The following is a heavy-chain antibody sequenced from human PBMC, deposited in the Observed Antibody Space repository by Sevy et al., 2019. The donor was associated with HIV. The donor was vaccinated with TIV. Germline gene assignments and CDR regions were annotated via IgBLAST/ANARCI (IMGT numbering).Heavy chain of an antibody. D-gene: IGHD1-7*01. Sequence: GGSLRLSCAASGFTFSDAWMNWVRLAPGKGLEWVGRIKSKSAGGTTDYAAPVKDRFTISRDDSKNTLYLQMNGLRTEDTAVYNCGRITPTTDVDYWGQGTLVTVSS. V-gene: IGHV3-15*05. CDR3: GRITPTTDVDY. CDR2: IKSKSAGGTT. J-gene: IGHJ4*02. CDR1: GFTFSDAW.